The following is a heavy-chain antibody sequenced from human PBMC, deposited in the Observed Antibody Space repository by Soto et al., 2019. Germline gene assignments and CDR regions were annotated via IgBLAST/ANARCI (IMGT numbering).Heavy chain of an antibody. CDR3: ARRSSNSIDV. D-gene: IGHD4-4*01. CDR2: IYPGDSDT. J-gene: IGHJ6*02. Sequence: GESLKISCKGSGYSFANYWIGWVRQTPGEGLEWMGVIYPGDSDTRYSPSFQGQVTISADKSISTAYLQWSSLKASDTALYYCARRSSNSIDVWAQGNTVTVSS. V-gene: IGHV5-51*01. CDR1: GYSFANYW.